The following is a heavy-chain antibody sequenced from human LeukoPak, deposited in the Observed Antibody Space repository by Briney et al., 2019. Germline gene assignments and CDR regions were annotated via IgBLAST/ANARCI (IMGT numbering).Heavy chain of an antibody. CDR3: ARLPTYYYDSSGYS. J-gene: IGHJ5*02. V-gene: IGHV4-59*08. Sequence: PSETLSLTCTVSGGSISSYYWSWIRQPPGKGLEWIGYIYYSGSTNYNPSLKSRVTISVDTSKNQFSLKLSSATAADTAVYYCARLPTYYYDSSGYSWGQGTLVTVSS. D-gene: IGHD3-22*01. CDR2: IYYSGST. CDR1: GGSISSYY.